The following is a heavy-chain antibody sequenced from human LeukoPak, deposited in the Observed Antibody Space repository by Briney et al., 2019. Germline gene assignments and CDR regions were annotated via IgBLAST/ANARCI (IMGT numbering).Heavy chain of an antibody. CDR1: GFTFSSYS. V-gene: IGHV3-48*01. CDR2: ITRSSTTI. J-gene: IGHJ3*02. D-gene: IGHD6-13*01. Sequence: PGGSLRLSCAASGFTFSSYSMNWVRQAPGKGLEWVSYITRSSTTIYYADSVKGRFTISRDNAKNSLYLQMNSLRAEDTAVYYCASGHVVYSSSPPPFDAFDIWGQGTMVTVSS. CDR3: ASGHVVYSSSPPPFDAFDI.